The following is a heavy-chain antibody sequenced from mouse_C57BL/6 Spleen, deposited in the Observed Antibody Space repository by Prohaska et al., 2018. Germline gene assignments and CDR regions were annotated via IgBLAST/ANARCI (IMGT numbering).Heavy chain of an antibody. CDR2: IRLKADNYAT. J-gene: IGHJ2*01. D-gene: IGHD1-3*01. V-gene: IGHV6-3*01. CDR3: TAPAGSSDY. Sequence: EVKLEESGGGLVQPGGSMKLSCVASGFTFSNYWMNWVRQSPEKGLEWVAQIRLKADNYATHYTESVKGRFIISRADSKSSVYLQMNNVRAEDTGIYYCTAPAGSSDYWGQGTTLTVSS. CDR1: GFTFSNYW.